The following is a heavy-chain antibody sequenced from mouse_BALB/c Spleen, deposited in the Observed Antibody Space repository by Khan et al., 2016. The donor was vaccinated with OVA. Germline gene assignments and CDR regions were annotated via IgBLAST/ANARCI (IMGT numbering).Heavy chain of an antibody. V-gene: IGHV2-6-1*01. CDR2: IWSDGST. CDR1: GFSLTNYG. D-gene: IGHD2-10*01. CDR3: ARQPYYHYYVMDY. J-gene: IGHJ4*01. Sequence: VELVESGPGLVAPSQSQSITCTISGFSLTNYGIHWVRQPPGKGLEWLVVIWSDGSTTYNSALKSRLSISKDNSKSQVFLKMNSLQTDDTAMYYCARQPYYHYYVMDYWGQGTSVTVSS.